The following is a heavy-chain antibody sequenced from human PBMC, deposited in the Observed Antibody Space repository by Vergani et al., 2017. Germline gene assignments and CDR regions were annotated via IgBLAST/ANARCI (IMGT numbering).Heavy chain of an antibody. J-gene: IGHJ4*02. CDR1: GGTFSSYA. Sequence: QVQLVQSGAEVKKPGSSVKVSCKASGGTFSSYAISWVRQAPGQGLEWMGRITPILGTANYAQKFQGRVTITADESTSTAYMELSSLRSEDTAVYYCASCSGRWLPPDYWGQGTLVTVSS. CDR2: ITPILGTA. V-gene: IGHV1-69*11. D-gene: IGHD5-24*01. CDR3: ASCSGRWLPPDY.